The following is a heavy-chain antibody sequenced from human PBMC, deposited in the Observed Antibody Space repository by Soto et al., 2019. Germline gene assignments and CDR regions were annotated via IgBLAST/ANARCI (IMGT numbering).Heavy chain of an antibody. V-gene: IGHV3-53*01. D-gene: IGHD5-18*01. Sequence: EVQLVESGGGLIPPGGSLRLSCAASGFLVNSAYMTWVRQAPGKGLEWLSMINSDGSTLYAESVKGRFTISRDNSKNRLDLQMNRLRPEDTAMYYCARSGYSFAWGYWGQGTLVIVTS. CDR1: GFLVNSAY. CDR2: INSDGST. CDR3: ARSGYSFAWGY. J-gene: IGHJ4*02.